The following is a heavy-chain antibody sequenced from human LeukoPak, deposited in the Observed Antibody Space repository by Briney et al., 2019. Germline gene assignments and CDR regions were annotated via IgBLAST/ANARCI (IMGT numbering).Heavy chain of an antibody. Sequence: SETLSLTCTVSGGSISSHYWSWIRQPPGKGLEWIGYIYYSGSTNYNPSLKGRVTISVDTSKNQFSLKLSSVTAADTAVYYCARLSVAAAGTGLDYWGQGTLVTVSS. J-gene: IGHJ4*02. D-gene: IGHD6-13*01. CDR3: ARLSVAAAGTGLDY. CDR1: GGSISSHY. V-gene: IGHV4-59*11. CDR2: IYYSGST.